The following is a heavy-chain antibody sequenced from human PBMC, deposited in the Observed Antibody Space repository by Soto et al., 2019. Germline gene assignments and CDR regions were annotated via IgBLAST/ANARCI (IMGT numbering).Heavy chain of an antibody. CDR2: IYPGDSDT. CDR3: ARHGGYVLPYYCYGMDV. Sequence: EVQLVQSGAEVKKPGESLKISCKGSGYSFTSYWIGWVRQMPGKGLDWMGIIYPGDSDTRYSPSFQGQVTISADKSISTAYLQWSSLKASDTAKYYCARHGGYVLPYYCYGMDVWGQGTPVTVSS. CDR1: GYSFTSYW. J-gene: IGHJ6*02. D-gene: IGHD5-12*01. V-gene: IGHV5-51*01.